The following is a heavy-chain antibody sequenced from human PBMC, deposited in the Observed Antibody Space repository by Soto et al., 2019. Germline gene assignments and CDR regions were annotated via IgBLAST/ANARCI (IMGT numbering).Heavy chain of an antibody. J-gene: IGHJ5*02. V-gene: IGHV1-18*04. Sequence: ASVKVSCKASGYTFTSYYMHWVRQAPGQGLEWMGWISAYNGNTNYAQKLQGRVTMTTDTSTSTAYMELRSLRSDDTAVYYCARVGCSSTSCLNWFDPWGQGTLVTVSS. CDR2: ISAYNGNT. D-gene: IGHD2-2*01. CDR3: ARVGCSSTSCLNWFDP. CDR1: GYTFTSYY.